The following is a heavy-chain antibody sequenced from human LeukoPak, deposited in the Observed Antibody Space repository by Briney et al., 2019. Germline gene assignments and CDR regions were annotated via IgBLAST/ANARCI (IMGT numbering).Heavy chain of an antibody. CDR2: IISILDIA. D-gene: IGHD2-2*01. CDR3: ARETLRDLVVVPAAMNAFDI. Sequence: SVKVSCKASGGTFSSYAFSWVRQAPGQGLEWMGRIISILDIANYAQKFQGRVTITADKYTSTAYMELSSLRSDDTAVYYCARETLRDLVVVPAAMNAFDIWGQGTMVTVSS. CDR1: GGTFSSYA. V-gene: IGHV1-69*04. J-gene: IGHJ3*02.